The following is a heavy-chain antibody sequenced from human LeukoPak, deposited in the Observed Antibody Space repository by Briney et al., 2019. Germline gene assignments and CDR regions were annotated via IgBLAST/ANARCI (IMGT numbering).Heavy chain of an antibody. V-gene: IGHV3-30*03. D-gene: IGHD3-10*01. CDR2: ISYDGSNK. CDR1: GFTFSSYG. CDR3: ARLHSGSYYGDAFDM. Sequence: GGSLRLSCAASGFTFSSYGMHWVRQAPGKGLEWVAVISYDGSNKYYADSVKGRFTISRDNSKNTLYLQMNSLRAEDTAVYYCARLHSGSYYGDAFDMWGQGTMVTVSS. J-gene: IGHJ3*02.